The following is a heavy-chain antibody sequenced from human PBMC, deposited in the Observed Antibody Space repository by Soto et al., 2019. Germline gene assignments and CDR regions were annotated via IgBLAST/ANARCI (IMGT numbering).Heavy chain of an antibody. CDR3: ASHSGSSPEGRYYYGMDV. V-gene: IGHV1-69*12. Sequence: QVQLVQSGAEVKKPGSSVKVSCKASGGTFSSYAISWVRQAPGQGLEWMGGVISIFGTADYAQKFQGRVAITAXEPTCTXXMELSSLRSEDTAVYYCASHSGSSPEGRYYYGMDVWGQGTTVTVSS. D-gene: IGHD1-26*01. J-gene: IGHJ6*02. CDR1: GGTFSSYA. CDR2: VISIFGTA.